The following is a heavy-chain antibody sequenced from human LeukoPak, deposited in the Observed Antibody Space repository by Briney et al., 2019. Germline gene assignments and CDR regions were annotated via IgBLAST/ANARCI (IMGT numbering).Heavy chain of an antibody. CDR2: IYYSGST. CDR1: GGSINGYY. CDR3: AKYVSTGWFDP. Sequence: PSETLSLTCTVSGGSINGYYWAWVRPPPGKGLEWIGYIYYSGSTNYNPSLKSRVTISVDTSENQFSLKLTSVTAADTAVYYCAKYVSTGWFDPWGQGTLVTVSS. D-gene: IGHD5/OR15-5a*01. V-gene: IGHV4-59*08. J-gene: IGHJ5*02.